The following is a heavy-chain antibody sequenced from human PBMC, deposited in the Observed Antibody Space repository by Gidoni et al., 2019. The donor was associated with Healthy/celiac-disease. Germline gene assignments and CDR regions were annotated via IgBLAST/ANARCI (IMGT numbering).Heavy chain of an antibody. CDR3: ASPYYYDSSGYSDY. CDR1: GFSVSSNS. CDR2: IYSGGST. V-gene: IGHV3-53*01. J-gene: IGHJ4*02. D-gene: IGHD3-22*01. Sequence: EVQLVESGGGLIQPGGSLRLSCAASGFSVSSNSMSWVRQAPGKGLEWVSVIYSGGSTYYADSVKGRFTISRDNSKNTLYLQMNSLRAEDTAVYYCASPYYYDSSGYSDYWGQGTLVTVSS.